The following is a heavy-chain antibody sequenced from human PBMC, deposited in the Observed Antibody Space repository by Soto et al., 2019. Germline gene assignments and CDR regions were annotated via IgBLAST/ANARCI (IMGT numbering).Heavy chain of an antibody. CDR1: GFTFSSYW. V-gene: IGHV3-7*01. CDR3: ARDGPLRYFDWLPPHDAFDI. D-gene: IGHD3-9*01. Sequence: GGSLRLSCAASGFTFSSYWMSWVRQAPGKGLEWAANIKQDGSEKYYVDSVKGRFTISRDNAKNSLYLQMNSLRAEDTAVYYCARDGPLRYFDWLPPHDAFDIWGQGTMVTVSS. J-gene: IGHJ3*02. CDR2: IKQDGSEK.